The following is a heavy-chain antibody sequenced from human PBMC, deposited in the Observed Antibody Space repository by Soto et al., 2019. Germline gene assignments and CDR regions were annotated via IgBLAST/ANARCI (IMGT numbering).Heavy chain of an antibody. J-gene: IGHJ3*02. CDR2: INPKSGGT. CDR1: RYIFTGYY. V-gene: IGHV1-2*02. D-gene: IGHD3-22*01. CDR3: ATDRVAFDM. Sequence: GXSVKVSFKASRYIFTGYYIHWVRQAPGQGLEWMGWINPKSGGTKYAEKFQGRVSMTGDTSITTDYLELSSLTSDDTAVYYCATDRVAFDMWGQGTKVTVSS.